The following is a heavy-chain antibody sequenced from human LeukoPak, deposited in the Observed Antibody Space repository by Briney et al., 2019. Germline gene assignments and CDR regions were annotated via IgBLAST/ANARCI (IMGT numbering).Heavy chain of an antibody. J-gene: IGHJ4*02. D-gene: IGHD2-15*01. CDR1: GGSISSSNW. Sequence: SETLSLTCAVSGGSISSSNWWSWVRQPPGKGLEWIGEIYHSGSTNYNPSLESRVTISVDKSKNQFSLKLSSVTAADTAVYYCARREYCSGGSCFYYFDYWGQGTLVTVSS. CDR2: IYHSGST. V-gene: IGHV4-4*02. CDR3: ARREYCSGGSCFYYFDY.